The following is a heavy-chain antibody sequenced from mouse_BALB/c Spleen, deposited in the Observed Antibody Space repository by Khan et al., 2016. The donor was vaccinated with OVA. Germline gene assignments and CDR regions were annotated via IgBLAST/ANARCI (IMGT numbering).Heavy chain of an antibody. D-gene: IGHD2-3*01. CDR1: GHAFSDYW. V-gene: IGHV1-80*01. CDR2: IYPGDGDS. CDR3: AREGYDGYYRAWFAY. Sequence: VQLQESGAELVRPGSSVKISCKASGHAFSDYWMNWVKQRPGQGLEWIGQIYPGDGDSNYNGKFKGKATLTVDKASSTAYMQLSSLTSEDSAVYFCAREGYDGYYRAWFAYWGQGTLVTVSA. J-gene: IGHJ3*01.